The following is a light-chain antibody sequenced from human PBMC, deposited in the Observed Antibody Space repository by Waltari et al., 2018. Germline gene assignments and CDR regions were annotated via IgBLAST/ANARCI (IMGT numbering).Light chain of an antibody. Sequence: QSVLTQPASVSGSPGQSITISCTGTTSDVGAYNYVSWYQQHPGKAPKLIIYDVTKRPSGVSNRFSGSKSGNTASLTISGLQAEDEADYYCGSYTSSSTSVVFGGGTKLTVL. CDR1: TSDVGAYNY. J-gene: IGLJ2*01. CDR3: GSYTSSSTSVV. CDR2: DVT. V-gene: IGLV2-14*01.